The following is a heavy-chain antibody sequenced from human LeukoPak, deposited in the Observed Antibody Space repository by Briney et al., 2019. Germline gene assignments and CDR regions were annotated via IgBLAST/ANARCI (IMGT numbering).Heavy chain of an antibody. Sequence: SETLSLTCTVSGVSISSSNSYWGWICQPPVKGLEWIGSIYYSGNTYYNASLKSQVSISIDTSKNQFSLRLTSVTAADTAVYYCARQTGSGLFILPGGQGTLVTVSS. CDR1: GVSISSSNSY. V-gene: IGHV4-39*01. D-gene: IGHD3/OR15-3a*01. CDR2: IYYSGNT. CDR3: ARQTGSGLFILP. J-gene: IGHJ4*02.